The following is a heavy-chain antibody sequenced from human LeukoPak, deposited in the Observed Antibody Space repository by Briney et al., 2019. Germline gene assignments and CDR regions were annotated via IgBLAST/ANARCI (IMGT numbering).Heavy chain of an antibody. Sequence: SETLSLTCAVSGGSISGYYWSWIRQPPGKGLEWIGYIYYSGSTNYNPSLKSRVTISVDTSKNQFSLKLSSVTAADTAVYYCAGRSIAAGVGYWGQGTLVTVSS. D-gene: IGHD6-13*01. CDR2: IYYSGST. J-gene: IGHJ4*02. V-gene: IGHV4-59*01. CDR3: AGRSIAAGVGY. CDR1: GGSISGYY.